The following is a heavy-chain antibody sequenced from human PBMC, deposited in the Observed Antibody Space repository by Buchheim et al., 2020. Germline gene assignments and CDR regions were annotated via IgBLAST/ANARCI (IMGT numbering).Heavy chain of an antibody. J-gene: IGHJ5*02. Sequence: QLQLQESGPGLVKPSETLSLTCTVSGGSISGSSYYWGWIRQPPGKGLEWIGSIHWRGSTHYNPSLKSRVTISVDTSKNQFSLKLSSVTAADTAVYYCASQTDYDFSSGYSNWFDPWGQGTL. CDR3: ASQTDYDFSSGYSNWFDP. V-gene: IGHV4-39*01. D-gene: IGHD3-3*01. CDR2: IHWRGST. CDR1: GGSISGSSYY.